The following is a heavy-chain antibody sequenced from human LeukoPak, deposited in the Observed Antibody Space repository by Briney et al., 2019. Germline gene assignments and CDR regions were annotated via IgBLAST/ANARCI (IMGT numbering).Heavy chain of an antibody. D-gene: IGHD5/OR15-5a*01. CDR2: ISTSGSS. V-gene: IGHV4-61*02. CDR3: ARDRVSWHYFDY. CDR1: GGSISSGSYY. J-gene: IGHJ4*02. Sequence: PSETLSLTCTVSGGSISSGSYYWSWIRQPAGKGLEWIGRISTSGSSKYNPSLESRVTMSVDTSKNQFSLKVTSVTAADTAMYYCARDRVSWHYFDYWGQGTLLTVSS.